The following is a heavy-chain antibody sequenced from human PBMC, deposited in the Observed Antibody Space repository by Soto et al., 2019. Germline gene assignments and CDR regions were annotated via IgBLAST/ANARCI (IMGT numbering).Heavy chain of an antibody. CDR3: VRTSLVVAAATREDY. V-gene: IGHV3-74*01. D-gene: IGHD2-15*01. J-gene: IGHJ4*02. Sequence: EVQPVESGGGLVQPGESLRLSCAASGFTFSSYWMHWVRQAPGKGLVWVSRINSDGSSTSYAGAVKGRCTISRDNAKNTMYLQMNSLRAEDTAVYYCVRTSLVVAAATREDYWGQGTLVTVST. CDR1: GFTFSSYW. CDR2: INSDGSST.